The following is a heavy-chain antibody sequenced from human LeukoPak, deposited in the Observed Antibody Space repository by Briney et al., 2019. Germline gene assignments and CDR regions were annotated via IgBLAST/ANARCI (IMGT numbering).Heavy chain of an antibody. V-gene: IGHV3-74*01. Sequence: PGGSLRLSCAASGLTLSSYWMHWVRQAPGRGLVWVSRINSDGSSISYADSVKGRFTISRDNAKNTLYLEMNTLRAEDTAVYYCARVRMGDDFNPFDYWGQGTLVTVSS. CDR1: GLTLSSYW. CDR3: ARVRMGDDFNPFDY. J-gene: IGHJ4*02. D-gene: IGHD3-16*01. CDR2: INSDGSSI.